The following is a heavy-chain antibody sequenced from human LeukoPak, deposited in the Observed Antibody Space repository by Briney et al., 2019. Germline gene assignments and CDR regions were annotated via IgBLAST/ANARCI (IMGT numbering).Heavy chain of an antibody. Sequence: PGGSLRLSCAASGFTFTGYAMSWVRQAPGKGLEWVSAISGSGHSTDYADSVKGRFTISRDNSKNTLYLQMNSLRAEDTAVYYCARGDLGITIFGVVIDYWGQGTLVTVSS. CDR1: GFTFTGYA. CDR3: ARGDLGITIFGVVIDY. V-gene: IGHV3-23*01. D-gene: IGHD3-3*01. CDR2: ISGSGHST. J-gene: IGHJ4*02.